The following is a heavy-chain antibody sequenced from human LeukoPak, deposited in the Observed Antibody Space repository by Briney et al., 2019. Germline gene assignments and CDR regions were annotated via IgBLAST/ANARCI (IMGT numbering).Heavy chain of an antibody. CDR1: GYTFTSYG. D-gene: IGHD3-10*01. CDR2: ISAYNGNT. Sequence: ASVKVSCKASGYTFTSYGISWVRQAPGQGLEWMGWISAYNGNTNYAQKFQGRVTMTRNTSISTAYMELSSLRSEDTAVYYCARGGYGSGPDWYYFDYWGQGTLVTVSS. V-gene: IGHV1-18*01. J-gene: IGHJ4*02. CDR3: ARGGYGSGPDWYYFDY.